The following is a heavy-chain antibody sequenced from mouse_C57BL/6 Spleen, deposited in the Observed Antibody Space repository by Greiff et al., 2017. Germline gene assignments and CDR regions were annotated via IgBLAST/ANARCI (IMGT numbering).Heavy chain of an antibody. D-gene: IGHD1-1*01. CDR3: ARDGSNYEYFDV. CDR2: IYPGSGST. Sequence: QVQLQQPGAELVKPGASVKMSCKASGYTFTSYWITWVKQRPGQGLEWIGDIYPGSGSTNYNEKFKSKATLTVDTSSSTAYMQLSSLTSEDSAVYYCARDGSNYEYFDVWGTGTTVTVSS. CDR1: GYTFTSYW. J-gene: IGHJ1*03. V-gene: IGHV1-55*01.